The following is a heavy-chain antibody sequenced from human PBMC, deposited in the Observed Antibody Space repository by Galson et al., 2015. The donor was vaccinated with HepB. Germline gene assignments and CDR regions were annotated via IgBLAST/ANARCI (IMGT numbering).Heavy chain of an antibody. D-gene: IGHD6-25*01. CDR1: GFTFDDYA. V-gene: IGHV3-9*01. Sequence: SLRLSCAASGFTFDDYAMHWVSGISWNSGSIGYADSVKGRFTISRDNAKNSLYLQMNSLRAEDTALYYCAKGGMMVAAISDYFDYWGQGTLVTVSS. CDR3: AKGGMMVAAISDYFDY. J-gene: IGHJ4*02. CDR2: ISWNSGSI.